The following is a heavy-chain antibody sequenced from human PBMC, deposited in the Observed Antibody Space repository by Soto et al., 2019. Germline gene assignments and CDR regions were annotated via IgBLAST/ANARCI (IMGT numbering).Heavy chain of an antibody. CDR2: IYYSGST. V-gene: IGHV4-31*03. J-gene: IGHJ5*02. CDR3: ARVSDASSGYYLGNWFDP. D-gene: IGHD3-22*01. CDR1: GGSISSGGYY. Sequence: SETLSLTCTVSGGSISSGGYYWSWIRQHPGKGLEWIGYIYYSGSTYYNPSLKSRVTISVDTSRNQFSLKLSSVTAADTAVYYCARVSDASSGYYLGNWFDPWGQGTLVTVSS.